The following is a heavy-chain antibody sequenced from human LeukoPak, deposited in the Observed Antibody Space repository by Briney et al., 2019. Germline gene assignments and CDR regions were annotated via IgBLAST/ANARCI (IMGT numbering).Heavy chain of an antibody. CDR3: ARDAGYSSGWPLGY. Sequence: ASVKVSCKASGYTFTGYYMHWVRQAPGQGLEWMGWINPNSGGTNYAQKFQGWVTMTRDTSISTAYMELSRLRSDDTAVYYCARDAGYSSGWPLGYWGQGTLVTVSS. CDR1: GYTFTGYY. V-gene: IGHV1-2*04. J-gene: IGHJ4*02. CDR2: INPNSGGT. D-gene: IGHD6-19*01.